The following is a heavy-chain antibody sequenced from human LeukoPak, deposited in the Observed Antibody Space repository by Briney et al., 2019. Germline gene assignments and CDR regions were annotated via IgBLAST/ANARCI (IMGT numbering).Heavy chain of an antibody. CDR2: INWNGGST. Sequence: PGGSLRLSCAASGFTFDDYGMSWVRQAPGKGLEWASGINWNGGSTGYADSVKGRFTISRDNAKNSLYLQMNSLRAEDTALYYCARLNYYDSRGRYYFDYWGQGTLVTVSS. CDR3: ARLNYYDSRGRYYFDY. J-gene: IGHJ4*02. V-gene: IGHV3-20*04. CDR1: GFTFDDYG. D-gene: IGHD3-22*01.